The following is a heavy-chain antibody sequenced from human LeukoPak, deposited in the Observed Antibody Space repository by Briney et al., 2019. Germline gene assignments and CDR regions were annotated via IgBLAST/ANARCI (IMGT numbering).Heavy chain of an antibody. CDR1: GYSFISYW. CDR3: ARLGVAAGRRYAFDI. D-gene: IGHD6-13*01. Sequence: GESLMISCKGSGYSFISYWIGWVRQMPGKGLECMGIIYPGDSDTRYSPSFQGQVTISADKSISTAYLQWSSLKASDTAMYYCARLGVAAGRRYAFDISGQGTVVTVSS. V-gene: IGHV5-51*01. CDR2: IYPGDSDT. J-gene: IGHJ3*02.